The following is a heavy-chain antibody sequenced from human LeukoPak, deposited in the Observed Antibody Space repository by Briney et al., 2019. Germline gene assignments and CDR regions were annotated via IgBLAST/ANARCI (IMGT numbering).Heavy chain of an antibody. V-gene: IGHV4-59*12. CDR3: ASHKYPVQAFDV. Sequence: SETLSLTCSVSGGSISSYYWSWIRQPPGKGLGWIGYISYSGSTNYNPSLNSRVTISVDTSNNQFSLKLTSVTAADTAVYYCASHKYPVQAFDVWGQGTMVTVSS. CDR1: GGSISSYY. J-gene: IGHJ3*01. CDR2: ISYSGST. D-gene: IGHD2-2*02.